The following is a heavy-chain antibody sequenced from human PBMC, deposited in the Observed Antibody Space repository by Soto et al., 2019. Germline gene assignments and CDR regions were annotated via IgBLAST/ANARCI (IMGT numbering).Heavy chain of an antibody. CDR1: GFTFSSYW. J-gene: IGHJ4*02. V-gene: IGHV3-7*04. D-gene: IGHD6-19*01. Sequence: EVQLVESGGNLVQPGGSLRLSCAASGFTFSSYWMSWVRQAPGKGLEWVANIRYDGSEKYYVDSVKGRFTISRDNAKNSVYLEMNSLRDEDTAVYYCARGEQWLVRWVYWGQGTLVTVSS. CDR2: IRYDGSEK. CDR3: ARGEQWLVRWVY.